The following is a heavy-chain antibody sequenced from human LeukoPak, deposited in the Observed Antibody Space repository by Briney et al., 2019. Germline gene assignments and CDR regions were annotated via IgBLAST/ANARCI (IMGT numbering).Heavy chain of an antibody. CDR3: ARVKAAAGTVGY. V-gene: IGHV3-74*01. Sequence: GGSLRLSCAASGFTFSSYWMHWVRQAPGKGLVWVSRINTDGSSTSYADSVKGRFTISRDNAKNSLYLQMNSLRAEDTAVYYCARVKAAAGTVGYWGQGTLVTVSS. J-gene: IGHJ4*02. CDR2: INTDGSST. D-gene: IGHD6-13*01. CDR1: GFTFSSYW.